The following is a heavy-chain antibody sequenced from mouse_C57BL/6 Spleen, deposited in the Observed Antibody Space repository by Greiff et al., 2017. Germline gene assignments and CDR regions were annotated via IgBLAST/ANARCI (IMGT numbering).Heavy chain of an antibody. CDR3: ARSETGRDYYAMDY. CDR1: GYTFTSYN. J-gene: IGHJ4*01. V-gene: IGHV1-12*01. CDR2: IYPGNGDT. Sequence: QVQLQQSGAELVRPGASVKMSCKASGYTFTSYNMHWVKQTPRQGLEWIGAIYPGNGDTSYNQKFKGKATLTVDNSSSTAYMQLSSLTSGDSAVYFCARSETGRDYYAMDYWGQGTSVTVSS. D-gene: IGHD4-1*01.